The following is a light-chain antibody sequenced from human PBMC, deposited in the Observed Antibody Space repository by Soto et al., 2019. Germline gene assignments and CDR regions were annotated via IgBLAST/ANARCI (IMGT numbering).Light chain of an antibody. Sequence: DSVLTQSPGTLSLSPGERATLSCRASQSVSSSYLAWYQQKPGQAPRLLIYGASTRATDIPDRFSGSGSGTDFTLTISRLEPEDFAVYYCQQFVGSSYTFGQGTKVEIK. CDR3: QQFVGSSYT. CDR1: QSVSSSY. CDR2: GAS. V-gene: IGKV3-20*01. J-gene: IGKJ2*01.